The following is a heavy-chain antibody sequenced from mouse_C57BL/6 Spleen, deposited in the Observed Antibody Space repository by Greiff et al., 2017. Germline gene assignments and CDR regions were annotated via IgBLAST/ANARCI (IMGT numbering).Heavy chain of an antibody. J-gene: IGHJ2*01. V-gene: IGHV1-82*01. D-gene: IGHD3-2*02. CDR3: ARYEDLDSPGDY. CDR1: GYAFSSSW. Sequence: VQLQQSGPELVKPGASVKISCKASGYAFSSSWMNWVKQRPGKGLEWIGRIYPGDGDTNYNGKFKGKATLTADKSSSTAYMQLSSLTSEDSAVYFCARYEDLDSPGDYWGQGTTLTVSS. CDR2: IYPGDGDT.